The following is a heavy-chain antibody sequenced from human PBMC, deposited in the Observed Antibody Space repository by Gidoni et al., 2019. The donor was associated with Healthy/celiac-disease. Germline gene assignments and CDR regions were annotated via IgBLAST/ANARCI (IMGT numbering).Heavy chain of an antibody. J-gene: IGHJ6*02. CDR3: AAWLERPIYFYYGMDV. CDR1: GFTFTSSA. Sequence: QLVQSGPEVKKPGTSVKVSCKASGFTFTSSAMQWVRQARGQRLEWIGWIVVGNGNTNYAQKFQERVTITRDMSTNTAYMELSSLRSEDTAVYYCAAWLERPIYFYYGMDVWGQGTTVTVSS. V-gene: IGHV1-58*02. D-gene: IGHD1-1*01. CDR2: IVVGNGNT.